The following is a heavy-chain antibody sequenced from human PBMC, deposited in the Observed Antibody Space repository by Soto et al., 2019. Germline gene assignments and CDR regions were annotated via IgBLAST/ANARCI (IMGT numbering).Heavy chain of an antibody. Sequence: SETLSLTCTVSGGSISSYYWSWIRQPPGKGLEWIGYIYYSGSTNYNPSLKSRVTISVDTSENQFSLKLSSVTAADTAVYYCARRWGTTFDYRGQGTLVTVSS. D-gene: IGHD3-16*01. CDR2: IYYSGST. CDR3: ARRWGTTFDY. V-gene: IGHV4-59*08. CDR1: GGSISSYY. J-gene: IGHJ4*02.